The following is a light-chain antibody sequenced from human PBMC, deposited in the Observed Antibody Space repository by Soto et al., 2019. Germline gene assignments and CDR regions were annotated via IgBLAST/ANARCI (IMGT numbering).Light chain of an antibody. CDR3: MQALQTPLT. CDR1: QSLPNSNVYTY. V-gene: IGKV2-28*01. J-gene: IGKJ3*01. CDR2: WGS. Sequence: IVLTQSPLSLPGTPGQPASISCRSSQSLPNSNVYTYSDWYLQKPGQSPQLLIYWGSNRASGVPDRFSGSGSGTDFTLKISRVEAEDVGVYYCMQALQTPLTFGPGTKVDIK.